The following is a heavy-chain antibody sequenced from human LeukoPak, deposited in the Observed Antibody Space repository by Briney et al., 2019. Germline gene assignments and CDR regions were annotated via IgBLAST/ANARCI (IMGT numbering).Heavy chain of an antibody. CDR1: GFTFSSYA. D-gene: IGHD6-6*01. V-gene: IGHV3-30*02. J-gene: IGHJ1*01. CDR2: IRYDGSNK. Sequence: GGSLRLSRAASGFTFSSYAMHWVRQALGKGLEWVAFIRYDGSNKYYADSVKGRFTISRDNSKNTLYLQMNSLRAEDTAVYYCAKGSSIDERYFQHWGQGTLVIVSS. CDR3: AKGSSIDERYFQH.